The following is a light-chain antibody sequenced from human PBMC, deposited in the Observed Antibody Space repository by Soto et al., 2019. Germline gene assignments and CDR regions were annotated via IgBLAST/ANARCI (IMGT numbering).Light chain of an antibody. J-gene: IGKJ1*01. CDR2: GAS. CDR3: KQYNNWPPWT. Sequence: EIVMTQSPATLSFSPGERATLSCRASQSVSSNLAWYQQKPGQAPRLLIYGASTRATGIPARFSGSGSGTAFTLTISSLQSEDFALYYCKQYNNWPPWTIGQGNKVEIX. CDR1: QSVSSN. V-gene: IGKV3-15*01.